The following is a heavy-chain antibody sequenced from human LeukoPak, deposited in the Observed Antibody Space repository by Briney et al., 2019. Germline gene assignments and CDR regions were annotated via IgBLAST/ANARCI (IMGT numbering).Heavy chain of an antibody. J-gene: IGHJ4*02. V-gene: IGHV4-4*07. CDR2: IYTSGST. Sequence: SETLSLTCTVSGGSISSYYWSWIRQPAGRGLEWIGRIYTSGSTNYNPSLKSRVTMSVDTSKNQFSLKLGSVTAADTAVYYCARGGRIAAAGQWDYWGQGTLVTVPS. CDR1: GGSISSYY. CDR3: ARGGRIAAAGQWDY. D-gene: IGHD6-13*01.